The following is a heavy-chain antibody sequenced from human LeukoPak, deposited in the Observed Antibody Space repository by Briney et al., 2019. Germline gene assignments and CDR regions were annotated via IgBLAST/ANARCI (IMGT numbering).Heavy chain of an antibody. CDR3: AKRSYDYSSPYYYYYMDV. D-gene: IGHD6-13*01. V-gene: IGHV3-23*01. J-gene: IGHJ6*03. CDR1: GFTFNDYA. Sequence: GGSLRLSCATSGFTFNDYAMNWVRQAPGKGLEWVSAISGSGGSTYYADSVKGRFTISRDNSKNTLYLQMNSLRAEDTAVYYCAKRSYDYSSPYYYYYMDVWGKGTTVTVSS. CDR2: ISGSGGST.